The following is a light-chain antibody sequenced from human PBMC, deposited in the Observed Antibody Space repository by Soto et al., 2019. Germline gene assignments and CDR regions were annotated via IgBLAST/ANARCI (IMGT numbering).Light chain of an antibody. J-gene: IGKJ2*01. CDR3: MQGTYWPYT. Sequence: DVVMTQSPLSLPVTLGQSASVSCRSSESVLYRDGNSYLSWFQQRPGQSPRRHIYKVSNRDSGVPDRFSGSGSDTDFTLKISRVEAEDVGVYYCMQGTYWPYTFGQGTQLEIK. V-gene: IGKV2-30*01. CDR2: KVS. CDR1: ESVLYRDGNSY.